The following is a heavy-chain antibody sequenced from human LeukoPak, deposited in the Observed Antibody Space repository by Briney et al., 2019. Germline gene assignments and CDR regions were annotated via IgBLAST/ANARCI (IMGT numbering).Heavy chain of an antibody. V-gene: IGHV3-23*01. J-gene: IGHJ4*02. CDR2: ISAGGGDT. CDR3: AKDLPSRTWSPLGGDC. Sequence: GGSLRLSCAASGFSFNSYAMSWVRQAPGKGLEWVSSISAGGGDTYYADSVKGRFTVSRDGPKNTLYLQMNSLRVEDTALYFCAKDLPSRTWSPLGGDCWGQGTLVTVSS. CDR1: GFSFNSYA. D-gene: IGHD3-16*01.